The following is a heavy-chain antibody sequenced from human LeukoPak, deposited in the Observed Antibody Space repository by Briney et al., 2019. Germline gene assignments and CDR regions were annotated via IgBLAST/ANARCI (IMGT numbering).Heavy chain of an antibody. J-gene: IGHJ4*02. Sequence: PGGSLRLSCAASGFTFSSYEMNWVRQAPGKGLEWVSYISSSGSTIYYADSVKGRFTISRDNAKNSLYLQMNSLRAEDTAVYYCARGPAYYYDSSGYLDYWGQGTLVTVSS. CDR3: ARGPAYYYDSSGYLDY. CDR1: GFTFSSYE. D-gene: IGHD3-22*01. CDR2: ISSSGSTI. V-gene: IGHV3-48*03.